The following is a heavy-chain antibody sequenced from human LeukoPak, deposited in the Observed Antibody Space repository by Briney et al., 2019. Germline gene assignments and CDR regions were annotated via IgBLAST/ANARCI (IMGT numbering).Heavy chain of an antibody. CDR1: GGSISSYY. CDR3: ARWAAYFDY. CDR2: IYYSGST. D-gene: IGHD2-15*01. Sequence: SETLSLTCTVSGGSISSYYWSWLRQPPGKGVEWIGYIYYSGSTNYNPSLKSRVTISVDTSKNQFSLKLSSVTAADTAVYYCARWAAYFDYWGQGTLVTVSS. V-gene: IGHV4-59*01. J-gene: IGHJ4*02.